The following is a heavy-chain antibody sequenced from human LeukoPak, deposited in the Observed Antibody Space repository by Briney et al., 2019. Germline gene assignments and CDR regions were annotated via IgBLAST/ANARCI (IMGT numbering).Heavy chain of an antibody. J-gene: IGHJ4*02. Sequence: SETLSLTCAVYGGSFSGYYWSWIRQPPGKGLEWIGEINHSGSTNYNPSLKSRVTISVDTSKNQFSLKLSSVTAADTAVYYCARGSVTGRGSSGYYYFDYWGQGTLVTVSS. CDR2: INHSGST. D-gene: IGHD3-22*01. CDR3: ARGSVTGRGSSGYYYFDY. V-gene: IGHV4-34*01. CDR1: GGSFSGYY.